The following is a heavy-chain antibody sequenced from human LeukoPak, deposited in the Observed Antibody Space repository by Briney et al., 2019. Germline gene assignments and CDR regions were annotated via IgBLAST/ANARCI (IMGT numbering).Heavy chain of an antibody. V-gene: IGHV3-48*04. Sequence: AGGSLRLSCAASGFTFSSYSMNWVRQAPGKGLEWISYISNSSSTMYYADSVKGRFTISRDNAKNSLYLQMNSLRAGDTALYYCARVSSSGWSSSFDYWGQGTLVSVSS. D-gene: IGHD6-19*01. CDR2: ISNSSSTM. J-gene: IGHJ4*02. CDR1: GFTFSSYS. CDR3: ARVSSSGWSSSFDY.